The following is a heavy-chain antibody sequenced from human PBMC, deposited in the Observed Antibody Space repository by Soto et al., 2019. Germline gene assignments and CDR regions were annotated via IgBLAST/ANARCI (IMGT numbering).Heavy chain of an antibody. D-gene: IGHD2-2*01. Sequence: PGGSLRLSCAASGFTFSTYTMHWVLQAPGKGLEWVSSIVPGSGYIYYADSLKGRFTISRDNAKNSLYLQMNSLRAEDTAVYYCARDWCRSISCFLFDSWGQGALVTVSS. V-gene: IGHV3-21*01. CDR3: ARDWCRSISCFLFDS. CDR1: GFTFSTYT. CDR2: IVPGSGYI. J-gene: IGHJ4*02.